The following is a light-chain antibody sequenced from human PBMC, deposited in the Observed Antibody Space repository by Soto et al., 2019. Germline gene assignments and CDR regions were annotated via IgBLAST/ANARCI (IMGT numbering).Light chain of an antibody. V-gene: IGKV1-12*01. CDR1: QGITNW. CDR2: AAS. Sequence: DIQMTQSPSSVSASVGDRVTITCRASQGITNWLAWYQQKPGKAPKPLIYAASGLPSGVPSRFSGSGSGTDFTLTISSLQPEDSATYYRQQANSFPLTFGGGTKVDIK. J-gene: IGKJ4*01. CDR3: QQANSFPLT.